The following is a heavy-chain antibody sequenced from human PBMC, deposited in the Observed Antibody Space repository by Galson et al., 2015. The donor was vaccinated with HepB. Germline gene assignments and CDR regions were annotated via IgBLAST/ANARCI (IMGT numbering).Heavy chain of an antibody. CDR2: ISSSSSYI. J-gene: IGHJ5*02. Sequence: SLRLSCAASGFTFSSYSMNWVRQAPGKGLEWVSSISSSSSYIYYADSVKGRFTISRDNAKNSLYLQMNSLRAEDTAVYYCASVYCSSTSCYQGVVWFDPWGQGTLVTVSS. V-gene: IGHV3-21*01. D-gene: IGHD2-2*01. CDR3: ASVYCSSTSCYQGVVWFDP. CDR1: GFTFSSYS.